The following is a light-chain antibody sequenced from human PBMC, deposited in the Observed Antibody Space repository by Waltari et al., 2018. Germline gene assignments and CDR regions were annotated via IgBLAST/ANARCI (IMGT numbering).Light chain of an antibody. Sequence: DIQMTQSQSYLSASLGDRVPITCRASQRISSWLAWYQQKPGKAPKFLIYKASNLQSGVPSRFSGSGSGTDFTLTITSLQPEDFATYYCQQYSSAPYTFGQGTKLEIK. J-gene: IGKJ2*01. V-gene: IGKV1-5*03. CDR3: QQYSSAPYT. CDR2: KAS. CDR1: QRISSW.